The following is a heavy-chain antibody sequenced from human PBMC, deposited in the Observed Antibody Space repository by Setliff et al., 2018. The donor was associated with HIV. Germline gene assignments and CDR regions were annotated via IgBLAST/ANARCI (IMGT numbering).Heavy chain of an antibody. CDR2: INQSGIS. CDR3: ARGGGFWSGQLDY. V-gene: IGHV4-34*01. D-gene: IGHD3-3*01. Sequence: SETLSLTCAVYGGPFSDHYWTWIRQPPGKGLEWIGEINQSGISNFNPSLKSRVTMPIDTPKNQFSLKLSSVTAADTAVYFCARGGGFWSGQLDYWGQGTLVTVSS. J-gene: IGHJ4*02. CDR1: GGPFSDHY.